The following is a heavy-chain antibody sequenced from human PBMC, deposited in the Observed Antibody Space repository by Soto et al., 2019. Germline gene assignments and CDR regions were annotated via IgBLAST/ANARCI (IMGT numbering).Heavy chain of an antibody. CDR3: TTRGIVVAHSADY. V-gene: IGHV3-15*01. Sequence: EVQLVESGGGLVKPGGSLRLSCAASGFTFSNAWMSWVRQAPGKGLEWVGRIKSKTDGGTTDYAAPVKGRFTISRDDSKNTLYLQMNSLKTDDTAVYYCTTRGIVVAHSADYWGQGTLVTVSS. CDR2: IKSKTDGGTT. D-gene: IGHD3-22*01. J-gene: IGHJ4*02. CDR1: GFTFSNAW.